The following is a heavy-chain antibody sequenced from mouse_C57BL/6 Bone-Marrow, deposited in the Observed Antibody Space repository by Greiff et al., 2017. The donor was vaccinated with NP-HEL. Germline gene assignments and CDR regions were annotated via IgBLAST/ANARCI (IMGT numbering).Heavy chain of an antibody. CDR3: ARRAYYSNFYAMDD. D-gene: IGHD2-5*01. Sequence: EVQRVESGGGLVKPGGSLKLSCAASGFTFSDYGMHWVRQAPEKGLEWVAYISSGSSTIYYADTVKGRFTISRDNAKHHQFLQLTSLRSEDTAMYYCARRAYYSNFYAMDDWGQGTSVTVSS. CDR1: GFTFSDYG. J-gene: IGHJ4*01. CDR2: ISSGSSTI. V-gene: IGHV5-17*01.